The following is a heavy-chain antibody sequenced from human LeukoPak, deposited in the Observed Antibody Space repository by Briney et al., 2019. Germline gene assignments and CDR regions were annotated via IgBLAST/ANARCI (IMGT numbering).Heavy chain of an antibody. J-gene: IGHJ4*02. CDR3: ARTLYSYYYDSSGYLPSTFDY. V-gene: IGHV1-18*01. CDR2: ISAYNGNT. CDR1: GYTFTSYG. Sequence: GASVKVSCKASGYTFTSYGISWVRQAPGQGLEWMGWISAYNGNTNYAQKLQGRVTMTTDTSTSTAYMELRSLRSDDTAVYYCARTLYSYYYDSSGYLPSTFDYWGQGTLVTVSS. D-gene: IGHD3-22*01.